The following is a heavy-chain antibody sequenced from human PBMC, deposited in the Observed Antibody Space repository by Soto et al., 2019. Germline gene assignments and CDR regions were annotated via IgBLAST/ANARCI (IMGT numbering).Heavy chain of an antibody. CDR2: ISSNGGST. CDR3: VYYDFWSGYPHFDY. Sequence: GGSLRLSCSASGFTFSSYAMHWVRQAPGKGLEYVSAISSNGGSTYYADSVKGRFTISRDNSKNTLYLQMSSPRAEDTAVYYCVYYDFWSGYPHFDYWGQGTLVTVSS. V-gene: IGHV3-64D*09. D-gene: IGHD3-3*01. CDR1: GFTFSSYA. J-gene: IGHJ4*02.